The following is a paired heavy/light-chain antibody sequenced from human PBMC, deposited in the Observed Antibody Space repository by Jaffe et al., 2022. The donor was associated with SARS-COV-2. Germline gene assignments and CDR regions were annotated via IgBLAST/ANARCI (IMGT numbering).Light chain of an antibody. V-gene: IGLV2-23*02. CDR3: CSYAGSSTYA. J-gene: IGLJ1*01. Sequence: QSALTQPASVSGSPGQSITISCTGTSSDIGTFNLVSWYQQHPGKAPKLMIYEVSKRPSGVSNRFSGSKSVNTASLTISGLQAEDEASYYCCSYAGSSTYAFGTGTKVTVL. CDR1: SSDIGTFNL. CDR2: EVS.
Heavy chain of an antibody. V-gene: IGHV5-51*01. J-gene: IGHJ3*02. CDR2: IFPSDSDT. D-gene: IGHD3-22*01. CDR1: GYTFTSYW. Sequence: EAQLVQSGAEVKKPGESLKISCKGSGYTFTSYWIGWVRQMPGKGLEWMGIIFPSDSDTRYSPSFLGQVTISADKSTSTTYLQWSSLRASDTAVYYCARVGSGYSPRDAFDIWGQGTMVTVSS. CDR3: ARVGSGYSPRDAFDI.